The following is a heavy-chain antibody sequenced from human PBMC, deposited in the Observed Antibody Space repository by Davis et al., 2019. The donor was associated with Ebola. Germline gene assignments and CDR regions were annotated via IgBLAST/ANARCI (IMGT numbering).Heavy chain of an antibody. J-gene: IGHJ4*02. Sequence: GGSLRLSCAASGFTFSGSAMHWVRQASGKGLEWVGRIRSKTNSYATAYAASVKGRFTISRDDSKNTAYLQMNSLKTEDTAVYYCTSGITGTRGDYWGQGTLVTVSS. CDR3: TSGITGTRGDY. CDR2: IRSKTNSYAT. D-gene: IGHD1-20*01. V-gene: IGHV3-73*01. CDR1: GFTFSGSA.